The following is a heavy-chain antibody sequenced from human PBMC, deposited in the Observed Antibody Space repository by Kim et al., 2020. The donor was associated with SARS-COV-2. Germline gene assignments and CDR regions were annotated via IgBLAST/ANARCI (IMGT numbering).Heavy chain of an antibody. CDR2: ISSSSSTI. CDR3: ARDCRYYDILTGYSYYYYGMDV. CDR1: GFTFSSYS. V-gene: IGHV3-48*02. Sequence: GGSLRLSCAASGFTFSSYSMNWVRQAPGKGLEWVSYISSSSSTIYYADSVKGRFTISRDNAKNSLYLQMNSLRDEDTAVYYCARDCRYYDILTGYSYYYYGMDVWGQGTTVTVSS. J-gene: IGHJ6*02. D-gene: IGHD3-9*01.